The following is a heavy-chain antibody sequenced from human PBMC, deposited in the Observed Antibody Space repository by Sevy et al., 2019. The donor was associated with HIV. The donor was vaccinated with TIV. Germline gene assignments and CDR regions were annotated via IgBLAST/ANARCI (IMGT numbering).Heavy chain of an antibody. Sequence: GGSLRLSCAATGFTVTSNYMSWVRQGPGKGLEWVSGFYNGDSTQYADSVKGRFTISRDKSNNTLYLQMDSLRAEDTAVYYCAREAGCSSIDYWGQGTLVTVSS. V-gene: IGHV3-53*01. J-gene: IGHJ4*02. D-gene: IGHD6-13*01. CDR2: FYNGDST. CDR3: AREAGCSSIDY. CDR1: GFTVTSNY.